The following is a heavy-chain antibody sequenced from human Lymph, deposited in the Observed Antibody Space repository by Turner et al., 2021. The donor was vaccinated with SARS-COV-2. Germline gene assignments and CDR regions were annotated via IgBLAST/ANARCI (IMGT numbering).Heavy chain of an antibody. V-gene: IGHV3-30*18. D-gene: IGHD2-15*01. CDR2: ISYDGSNK. CDR3: AKMGGVYCSGGNCYSGRLDY. Sequence: QVQLVESGGGVVQPGRSLRPSCAASGFTFRTYGMHWVRQAPGKGLEWVAVISYDGSNKYYADSVKGRFTISRDNSKNTLYLQMNSLRAEDTAVYYCAKMGGVYCSGGNCYSGRLDYWGQGTLVTVSS. J-gene: IGHJ4*02. CDR1: GFTFRTYG.